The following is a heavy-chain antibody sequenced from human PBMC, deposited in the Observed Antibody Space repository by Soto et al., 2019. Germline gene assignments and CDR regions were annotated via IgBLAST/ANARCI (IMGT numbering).Heavy chain of an antibody. V-gene: IGHV1-69*01. CDR2: IIPIFGTA. CDR3: AREEKCSGGSCYSSWFDP. J-gene: IGHJ5*02. D-gene: IGHD2-15*01. Sequence: QVQLVQSGAEVKKPGSSVKVSCKASGGTFSSHAISWVRQAPGQGLEWMGGIIPIFGTANYAQKFQGRVTITADESTSTAYMELSSLRSEDTAVYYCAREEKCSGGSCYSSWFDPWGQGTLVTVSS. CDR1: GGTFSSHA.